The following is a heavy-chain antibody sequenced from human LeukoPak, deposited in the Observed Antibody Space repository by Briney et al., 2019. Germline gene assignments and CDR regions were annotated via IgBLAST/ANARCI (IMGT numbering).Heavy chain of an antibody. Sequence: SETLSLTCTVSGGSISSYYWSWLRQPPGKGLEWIGYIYYSGSTNYNPSLKSRVTISVDTSKNQFSLKLNSVTAADTAVYYCARYLVAGYYYYYGMDVWGQGTTVTVSS. CDR3: ARYLVAGYYYYYGMDV. D-gene: IGHD6-19*01. CDR1: GGSISSYY. CDR2: IYYSGST. J-gene: IGHJ6*02. V-gene: IGHV4-59*08.